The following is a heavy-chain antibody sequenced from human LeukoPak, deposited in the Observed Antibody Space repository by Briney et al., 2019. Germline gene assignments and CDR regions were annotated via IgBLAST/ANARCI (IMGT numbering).Heavy chain of an antibody. J-gene: IGHJ4*02. D-gene: IGHD1-26*01. V-gene: IGHV3-48*03. Sequence: GGSLRLSCAASGFTFSSYSFHWVRQAPGKGLEWVSYISSSGGGIYYADSVKGRFTISRDNAKNSLYLQMNSLRAEDTAVYYWARAVGANDWGQGTLVTVSS. CDR3: ARAVGAND. CDR1: GFTFSSYS. CDR2: ISSSGGGI.